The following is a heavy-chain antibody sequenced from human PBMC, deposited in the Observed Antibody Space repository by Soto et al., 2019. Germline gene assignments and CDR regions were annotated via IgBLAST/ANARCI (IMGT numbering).Heavy chain of an antibody. V-gene: IGHV4-31*03. CDR1: GGSTRSVGSY. D-gene: IGHD2-8*01. J-gene: IGHJ6*02. CDR2: IFSSGST. CDR3: ARDRLMATAGTARHHLGLDV. Sequence: PSETLSLTGTVSGGSTRSVGSYWSWVRESPGRGREWIGNIFSSGSTYYNPSLKSRLTISVSTSKNQFPLNLGSVTAADTAVYYCARDRLMATAGTARHHLGLDVWGQGTTVTVSS.